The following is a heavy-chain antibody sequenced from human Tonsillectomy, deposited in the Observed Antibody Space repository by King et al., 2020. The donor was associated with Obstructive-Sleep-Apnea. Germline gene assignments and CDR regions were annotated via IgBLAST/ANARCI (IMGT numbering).Heavy chain of an antibody. CDR1: GFIFSDYY. J-gene: IGHJ4*02. D-gene: IGHD3-22*01. CDR2: ISGSSTYT. Sequence: VQLVESGGGLVKPGGSLRLSCAASGFIFSDYYMTWIRQAPGKGPEWVSYISGSSTYTNYADPVKGRFTVSRDNAKNSLYLQMNSLRAEDTAVYYCARHFDSTGSFDFWGQGTLVTVSS. V-gene: IGHV3-11*06. CDR3: ARHFDSTGSFDF.